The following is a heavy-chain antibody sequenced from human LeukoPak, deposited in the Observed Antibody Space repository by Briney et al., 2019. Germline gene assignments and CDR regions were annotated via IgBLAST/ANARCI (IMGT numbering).Heavy chain of an antibody. J-gene: IGHJ6*03. CDR1: GYTITGYY. CDR2: INPNSGDP. CDR3: ARDSASTGYYYYSFYYMDV. V-gene: IGHV1-2*02. Sequence: GASVKVSCKASGYTITGYYIHWVRQAPGQGLELMGWINPNSGDPNYAQKFQGRVTMTRDTSISTAYMELSRLRSDDTAVYYCARDSASTGYYYYSFYYMDVWGKGTTVTVSS. D-gene: IGHD3-22*01.